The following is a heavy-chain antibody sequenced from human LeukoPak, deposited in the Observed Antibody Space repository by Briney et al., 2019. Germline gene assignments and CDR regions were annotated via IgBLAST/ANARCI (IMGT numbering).Heavy chain of an antibody. CDR2: IYYSGST. CDR1: GGSISSGDYY. Sequence: SETLSLTCTVSGGSISSGDYYWSWIRQPPGKGLEWIGYIYYSGSTYYNPSLKSRVTISVDRSKNQFSLKLSSVTAADTAVYYCASLINWAHYFDYWGQGTLVTASS. V-gene: IGHV4-30-4*01. CDR3: ASLINWAHYFDY. D-gene: IGHD7-27*01. J-gene: IGHJ4*02.